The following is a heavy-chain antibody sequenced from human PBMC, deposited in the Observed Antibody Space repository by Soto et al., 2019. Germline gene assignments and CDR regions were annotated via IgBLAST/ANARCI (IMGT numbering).Heavy chain of an antibody. CDR3: ARHILVAVAGVVKNNWFDP. V-gene: IGHV4-39*01. CDR1: GGSISSRRYY. CDR2: IYYSGST. D-gene: IGHD6-19*01. Sequence: SETLSLTCTVGGGSISSRRYYWGWIRQPPWKGLEWIGSIYYSGSTYYNPSLKSRVTISVDTSKNQFSLKLSSVTVADTAVYYCARHILVAVAGVVKNNWFDPWGQGTLVPVSS. J-gene: IGHJ5*02.